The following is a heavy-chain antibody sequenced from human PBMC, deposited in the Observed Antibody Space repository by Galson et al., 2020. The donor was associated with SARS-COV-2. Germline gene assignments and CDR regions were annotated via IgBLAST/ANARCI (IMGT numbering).Heavy chain of an antibody. V-gene: IGHV4-59*13. J-gene: IGHJ4*02. Sequence: RQSETLSLTCTVSVGSISDYYWNWIRQPPGKGLEWIGFIYYSGTTNYNPSLKSRVAISMDTSKNQFSLKLSSVTAADTAVYYCATSPTYPKYHFDHWGQGTLVTVSS. CDR2: IYYSGTT. CDR1: VGSISDYY. CDR3: ATSPTYPKYHFDH. D-gene: IGHD6-6*01.